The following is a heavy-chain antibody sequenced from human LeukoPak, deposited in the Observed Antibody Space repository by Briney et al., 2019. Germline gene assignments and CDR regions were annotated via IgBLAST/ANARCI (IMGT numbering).Heavy chain of an antibody. CDR1: GFTFSSFA. CDR3: TRVIGGNYGGDS. V-gene: IGHV3-23*01. CDR2: ISGSGGGT. D-gene: IGHD4-23*01. J-gene: IGHJ4*02. Sequence: PGGSLRLSCAASGFTFSSFAMSWVRQAPGKGLEWVSTISGSGGGTWYADSVKGRFAISRDNSKNTLYLQMNSLRAEDTAVYYCTRVIGGNYGGDSWGQGTLVTVSS.